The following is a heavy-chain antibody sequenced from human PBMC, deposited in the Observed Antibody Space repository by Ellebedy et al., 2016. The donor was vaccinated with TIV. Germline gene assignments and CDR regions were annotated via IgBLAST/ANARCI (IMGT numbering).Heavy chain of an antibody. CDR2: ISADNGNT. D-gene: IGHD2-21*01. CDR1: GYTFTSFG. V-gene: IGHV1-18*01. CDR3: ARAGWGSSGGEEY. Sequence: ASVKVSCKAFGYTFTSFGFSWVRQAPGQGLEWMGWISADNGNTNYAQKLQGRVTMTTDTSTATAYIDLRSLRSDDTAVYYGARAGWGSSGGEEYWGQGTLVAVSS. J-gene: IGHJ4*02.